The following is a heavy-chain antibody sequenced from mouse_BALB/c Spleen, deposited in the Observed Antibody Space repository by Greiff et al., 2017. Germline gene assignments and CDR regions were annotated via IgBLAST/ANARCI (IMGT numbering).Heavy chain of an antibody. J-gene: IGHJ2*01. CDR1: GYTFTSYW. CDR3: ASFITTATLFFDY. Sequence: QVQLQQSGAELARPGASVKLSCKASGYTFTSYWMQWVKQRPGQGLEWIGAIYPGDGDTRYTQKFKGKATLTADKSSSTAYMQLSSLASEDSAVYYCASFITTATLFFDYWGQGTTLTVSS. D-gene: IGHD1-2*01. V-gene: IGHV1-87*01. CDR2: IYPGDGDT.